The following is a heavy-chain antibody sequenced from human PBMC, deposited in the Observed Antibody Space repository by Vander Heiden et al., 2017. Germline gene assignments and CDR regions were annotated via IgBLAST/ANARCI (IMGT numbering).Heavy chain of an antibody. CDR3: AHRLSVTYFDY. CDR2: VYGNDDK. CDR1: GFSHSNPGVG. Sequence: QITLKESGPTLVKPTQTPPLTCTFSGFSHSNPGVGVGWIRQPPGKALEWLAFVYGNDDKTYSPSLKTRLTITKDTSKTQVVLTVTNMGPVDTATYYCAHRLSVTYFDYWGQGILVTVSS. V-gene: IGHV2-5*01. J-gene: IGHJ4*02. D-gene: IGHD4-17*01.